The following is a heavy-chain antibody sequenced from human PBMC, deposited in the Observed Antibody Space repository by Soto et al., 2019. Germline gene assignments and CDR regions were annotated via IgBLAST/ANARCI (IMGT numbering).Heavy chain of an antibody. CDR2: IYSGGST. V-gene: IGHV3-53*04. CDR1: GFTVSSNY. CDR3: ARTFATDGSYYYGMDG. J-gene: IGHJ6*02. Sequence: EVQLVESGGGLVQPGGSLRLSCAASGFTVSSNYRSWVRQAPGKGLERVSVIYSGGSTYSADSVKVRFTISRHNSKKTRYLQMHSLTAEDTAVYYRARTFATDGSYYYGMDGWGQGTTVTVS. D-gene: IGHD3-10*01.